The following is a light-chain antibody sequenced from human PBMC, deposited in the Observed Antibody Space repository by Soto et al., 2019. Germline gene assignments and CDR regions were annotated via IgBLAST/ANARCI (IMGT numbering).Light chain of an antibody. CDR1: QTLSNSF. V-gene: IGKV3D-20*02. Sequence: EIVLTQSPGTLSLSPGERATLSCRASQTLSNSFIAWYQQKPGQAPRLLIYDTSSRATGVPDRYSASGSGTGFTLTISRLEPEDFAVYYCQQYNNWWTVGQGTKVDIK. J-gene: IGKJ1*01. CDR2: DTS. CDR3: QQYNNWWT.